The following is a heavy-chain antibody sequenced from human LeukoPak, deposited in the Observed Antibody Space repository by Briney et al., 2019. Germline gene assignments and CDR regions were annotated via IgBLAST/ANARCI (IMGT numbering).Heavy chain of an antibody. CDR2: FDPEDGER. D-gene: IGHD2/OR15-2a*01. Sequence: ASVKVSCNVSGYTLTEFSMHWVRQAPGKGLEWMGGFDPEDGERLYAQKFQGRVTMTEDRSTGTAYMELSSLRSEGTAVYYCTTLSWFDPWGQGPLVTVSS. CDR3: TTLSWFDP. V-gene: IGHV1-24*01. CDR1: GYTLTEFS. J-gene: IGHJ5*02.